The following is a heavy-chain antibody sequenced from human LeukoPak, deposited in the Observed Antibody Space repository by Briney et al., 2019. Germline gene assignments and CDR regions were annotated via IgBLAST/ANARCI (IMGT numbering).Heavy chain of an antibody. D-gene: IGHD3-22*01. J-gene: IGHJ4*02. CDR3: ARHFYYYDRFDY. CDR1: GGSISSGGYY. Sequence: SETLSLTCTVSGGSISSGGYYWSWIRQHPGKGLECIGYIYTSGSANYNPSLKSRITISVDTSKNQLSLNVTSVTAAGTAVYYCARHFYYYDRFDYWGQGTLVTVSS. V-gene: IGHV4-31*03. CDR2: IYTSGSA.